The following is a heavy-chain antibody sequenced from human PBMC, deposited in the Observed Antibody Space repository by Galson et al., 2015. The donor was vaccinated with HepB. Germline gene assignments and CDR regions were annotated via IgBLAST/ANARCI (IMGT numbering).Heavy chain of an antibody. J-gene: IGHJ6*02. D-gene: IGHD2-2*01. CDR3: ARPSAYCSSSACSGARPLHLYYYYGLNV. CDR2: IWYDGSNE. Sequence: SLRLSCAASGFAFSKYAMHWVRRTPGKGLEWVAVIWYDGSNEYYADSVKGRFTISRDNSKNTLFLQMNSLRAEDTAIYYCARPSAYCSSSACSGARPLHLYYYYGLNVWGQGTTVTVSS. V-gene: IGHV3-33*01. CDR1: GFAFSKYA.